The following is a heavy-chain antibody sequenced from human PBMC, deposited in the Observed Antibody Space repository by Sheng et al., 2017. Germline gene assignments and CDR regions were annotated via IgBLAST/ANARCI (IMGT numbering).Heavy chain of an antibody. V-gene: IGHV3-48*01. Sequence: EVQLVESGGGLVQPGGSLRLSCAASGFTFSSYSMNWVRQAPGKGLEWVSYISSSSSTIYYADSVKGRFTISRDNAKNSLYLQMNSLRAEDTAVYYCARLSDYGVPVEAFDIWGQGTMVTVSS. CDR2: ISSSSSTI. CDR1: GFTFSSYS. D-gene: IGHD4-17*01. J-gene: IGHJ3*02. CDR3: ARLSDYGVPVEAFDI.